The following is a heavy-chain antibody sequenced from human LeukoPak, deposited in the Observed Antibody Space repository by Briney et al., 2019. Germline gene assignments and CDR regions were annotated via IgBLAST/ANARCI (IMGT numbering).Heavy chain of an antibody. CDR2: TYYRSKWYN. CDR1: GDSVSSNSAA. D-gene: IGHD3-10*01. CDR3: ARIAFMVRGVPTHTYYFDY. J-gene: IGHJ4*02. V-gene: IGHV6-1*01. Sequence: SQTLSLTCAISGDSVSSNSAAWNWIRQSPSRGLEWLGRTYYRSKWYNDYAVSVKSRITINPDTSKNQFSLQLNSVTPEDTAVYYCARIAFMVRGVPTHTYYFDYWGQGTLVTVSS.